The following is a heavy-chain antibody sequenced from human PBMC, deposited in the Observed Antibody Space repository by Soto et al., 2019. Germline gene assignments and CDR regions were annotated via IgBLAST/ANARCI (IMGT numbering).Heavy chain of an antibody. CDR3: ARIRRWELRFDP. V-gene: IGHV2-26*01. J-gene: IGHJ5*02. Sequence: QVTLKESGPVLVKPTETLTLTCTVSGFSLSNARMGVSWIRQPPGKALEWLAHIFSNDEKSYSTSLKSRLTISKDTSKSQVVLTMTNMDPVDTATYYCARIRRWELRFDPWGQGTLVTVSS. D-gene: IGHD2-15*01. CDR2: IFSNDEK. CDR1: GFSLSNARMG.